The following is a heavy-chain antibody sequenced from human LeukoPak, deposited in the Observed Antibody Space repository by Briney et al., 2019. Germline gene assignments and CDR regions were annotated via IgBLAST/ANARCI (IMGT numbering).Heavy chain of an antibody. CDR3: ARTYCSGDICYSGAFDF. J-gene: IGHJ3*01. CDR2: TYYRSEWYN. D-gene: IGHD2-15*01. CDR1: GDSVSSNSAA. V-gene: IGHV6-1*01. Sequence: SQTLSLTCAISGDSVSSNSAAWNWIRQSPTSGLEWLGRTYYRSEWYNDYAVSVKSRITIDPDTSKNQFSLQLNSVTPEDTAVYYCARTYCSGDICYSGAFDFWGQGTLATVSS.